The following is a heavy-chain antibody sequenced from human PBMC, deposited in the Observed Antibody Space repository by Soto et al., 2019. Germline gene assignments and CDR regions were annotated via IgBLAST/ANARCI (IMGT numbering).Heavy chain of an antibody. V-gene: IGHV3-30*04. CDR1: GFTFRDYI. CDR3: ARQGLGALRYHYKHLDV. J-gene: IGHJ6*02. CDR2: ISNDETTK. D-gene: IGHD1-1*01. Sequence: QVHLVESGGDVVQPGRSLRLSCAASGFTFRDYIIHWVRQAPGKGLEWVTLISNDETTKYIADSVKGRFTISRDNSKNTVNLQMNSLRPEDTAIYYCARQGLGALRYHYKHLDVWGQGTTVTVSS.